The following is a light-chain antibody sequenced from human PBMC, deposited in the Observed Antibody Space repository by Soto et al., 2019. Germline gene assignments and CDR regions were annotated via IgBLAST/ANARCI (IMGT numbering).Light chain of an antibody. CDR2: LNSDGSH. CDR1: SGHSNYA. J-gene: IGLJ2*01. V-gene: IGLV4-69*01. CDR3: QTWGTGNVV. Sequence: QLVLTQSPSASASLGASVKLTCTLSSGHSNYAIAWHQQQSEKGPRYLMRLNSDGSHTKGDGIPDRFSGSSSGAERYLTISSLQSEDEADYYCQTWGTGNVVFGAGTQLTVL.